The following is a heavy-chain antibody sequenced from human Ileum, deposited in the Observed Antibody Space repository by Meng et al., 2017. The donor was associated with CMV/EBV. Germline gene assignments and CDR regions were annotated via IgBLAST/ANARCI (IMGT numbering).Heavy chain of an antibody. CDR3: GYCSSTSCYQGGY. D-gene: IGHD2-2*01. Sequence: ASGITFSRYALNWVRQAPGKGLEWVSSITSESTYTYYADSVKGRFTISRDNAKNSLYLQMTSLRAEDTAVYYCGYCSSTSCYQGGYWGQGTLVTVSS. CDR1: GITFSRYA. V-gene: IGHV3-21*01. J-gene: IGHJ4*02. CDR2: ITSESTYT.